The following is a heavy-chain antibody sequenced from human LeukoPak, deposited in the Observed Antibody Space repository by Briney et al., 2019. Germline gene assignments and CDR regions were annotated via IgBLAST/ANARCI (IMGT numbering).Heavy chain of an antibody. J-gene: IGHJ4*02. CDR3: ARGNRGLSPDY. CDR2: IGTSSSPK. V-gene: IGHV3-48*02. CDR1: GFTFNTYT. D-gene: IGHD1-14*01. Sequence: GGSLRLSCAASGFTFNTYTMNWVRQAPGKGLEWVSYIGTSSSPKYYADSVKGRFTISRDNDKNSIYLQMDSLRDEDTAVYYCARGNRGLSPDYWGQGTLVTVSS.